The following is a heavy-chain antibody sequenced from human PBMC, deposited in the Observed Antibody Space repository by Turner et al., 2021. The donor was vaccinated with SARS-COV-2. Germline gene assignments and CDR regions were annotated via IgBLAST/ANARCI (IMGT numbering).Heavy chain of an antibody. CDR3: ARQSPYYYDSSGYYSGAFDI. CDR2: IYYSGST. J-gene: IGHJ3*02. Sequence: QLQLQESGPGLVKPSETLSLTCTVSGGSLSSSSYYWGWIRQPPGKGLEWIGSIYYSGSTYYNPSLKSRVTISVDTSKNQFSLKLSSVTAADTAVYYCARQSPYYYDSSGYYSGAFDIWGQGTMVTVSS. V-gene: IGHV4-39*01. D-gene: IGHD3-22*01. CDR1: GGSLSSSSYY.